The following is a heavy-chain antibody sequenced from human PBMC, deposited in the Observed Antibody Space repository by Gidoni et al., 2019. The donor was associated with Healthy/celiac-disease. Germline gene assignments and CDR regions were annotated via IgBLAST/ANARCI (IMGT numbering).Heavy chain of an antibody. Sequence: QVQLQESGPGLVKPSETLSLTCTVSGGSISSYSWSWIRQPPGKGLEWIGYIYYSGSTNYNPSLKSRVTISVDTSKNQFSLKLSSVTAADTAVYYCARDGVVVPAALGWYAFDIWGQGTMVTVSS. V-gene: IGHV4-59*01. D-gene: IGHD2-2*01. CDR1: GGSISSYS. J-gene: IGHJ3*02. CDR3: ARDGVVVPAALGWYAFDI. CDR2: IYYSGST.